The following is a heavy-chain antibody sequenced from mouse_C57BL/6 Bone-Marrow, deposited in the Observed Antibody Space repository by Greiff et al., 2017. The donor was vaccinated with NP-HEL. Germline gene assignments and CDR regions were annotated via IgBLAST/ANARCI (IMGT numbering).Heavy chain of an antibody. J-gene: IGHJ1*03. Sequence: QVQLKESGPELVKPGASVKLSCKASGYTFTSYDINWVKQRPGQGLEWIGWIYPRDGSTKYNEKFKGQATLTVDTSSSTAYMELHSLTSEDSAVYFCARSGYYGSLWYFDVWGTGTTVTVSS. CDR1: GYTFTSYD. V-gene: IGHV1-85*01. CDR2: IYPRDGST. D-gene: IGHD1-1*01. CDR3: ARSGYYGSLWYFDV.